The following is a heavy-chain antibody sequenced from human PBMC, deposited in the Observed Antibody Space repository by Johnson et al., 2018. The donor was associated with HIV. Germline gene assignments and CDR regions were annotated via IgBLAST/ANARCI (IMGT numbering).Heavy chain of an antibody. CDR2: IGTAGDT. V-gene: IGHV3-13*01. D-gene: IGHD3-10*01. CDR1: GFSVSTYD. CDR3: ARAGRWSGDTFDN. Sequence: VQLVESGGGLVQPGGSLRLSCAASGFSVSTYDMHWVRQATGKGLDWVSVIGTAGDTYYLGSVKGRFTISRENAKNSLYLQMNSLRAGDTAVYYCARAGRWSGDTFDNWGQGTMVTVSS. J-gene: IGHJ3*02.